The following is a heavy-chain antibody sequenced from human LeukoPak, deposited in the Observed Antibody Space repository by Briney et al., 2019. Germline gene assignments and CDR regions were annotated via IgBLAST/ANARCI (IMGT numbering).Heavy chain of an antibody. D-gene: IGHD3-10*01. J-gene: IGHJ2*01. CDR3: ARRTRVGCYLDL. CDR2: IVHSGGT. CDR1: GGSFGDDY. V-gene: IGHV4-34*12. Sequence: SETLSLTCAVYGGSFGDDYWTWIRQPPGKGLEWIGQIVHSGGTTYNPSLKSRVTISVDTSKNQFSLRVNSVTAADTAVYYCARRTRVGCYLDLWGCGTPVTASS.